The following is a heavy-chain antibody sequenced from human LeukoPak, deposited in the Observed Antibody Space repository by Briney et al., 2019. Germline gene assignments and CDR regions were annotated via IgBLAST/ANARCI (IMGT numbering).Heavy chain of an antibody. CDR1: EFIFSDYA. Sequence: PGGSLRLSCAVSEFIFSDYAMGWVRQAPGKGLEWVSTIDKTTYPTFYADSVKGRFTISRDNSKNTLYLQMNSLRTEDTAVYFCAKFEGATIPGWFNDYWGQGILVTVSS. CDR3: AKFEGATIPGWFNDY. V-gene: IGHV3-23*05. CDR2: IDKTTYPT. D-gene: IGHD6-19*01. J-gene: IGHJ4*02.